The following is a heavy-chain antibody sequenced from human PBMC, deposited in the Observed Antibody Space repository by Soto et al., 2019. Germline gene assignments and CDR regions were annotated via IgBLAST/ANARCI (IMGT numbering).Heavy chain of an antibody. J-gene: IGHJ6*02. Sequence: QVQLVQSGAEVKKPGASVKVSCKASGYTFTSYDINWVRQATGQGLEWMGWMNPNSGNTGYAQKSKARVTMTRITSISTAYTELSSLRSEDTAVYYCARGRRYYYYCGMDVWGQGTTVTVSS. V-gene: IGHV1-8*01. CDR2: MNPNSGNT. CDR1: GYTFTSYD. CDR3: ARGRRYYYYCGMDV.